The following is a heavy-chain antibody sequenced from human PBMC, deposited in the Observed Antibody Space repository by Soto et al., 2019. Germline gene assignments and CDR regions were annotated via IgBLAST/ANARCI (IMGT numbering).Heavy chain of an antibody. CDR3: AKQRVYAMVDFEY. V-gene: IGHV5-51*01. CDR2: IYPGDSDT. Sequence: GESLKISCKGSGYSFTSYWIGWVRQMPGKGLEWMGIIYPGDSDTRYSPSFQGQVTISADKSISTAYLQWSSLKASDTAMYYCAKQRVYAMVDFEYWGQGTLVTVSS. D-gene: IGHD2-8*01. J-gene: IGHJ4*02. CDR1: GYSFTSYW.